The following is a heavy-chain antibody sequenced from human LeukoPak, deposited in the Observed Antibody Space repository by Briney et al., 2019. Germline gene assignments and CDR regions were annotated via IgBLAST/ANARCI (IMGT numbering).Heavy chain of an antibody. Sequence: SVKVSCKASGGTFSSYDISWVRQAPGQGLEWMGGIIPIFGTANYAQKFQGRVTITADESTSTAYMELSSLRSEGTAVYYCARDYHKYCSGGSCHANWGQGTLVTVSS. CDR2: IIPIFGTA. J-gene: IGHJ4*02. CDR3: ARDYHKYCSGGSCHAN. CDR1: GGTFSSYD. D-gene: IGHD2-15*01. V-gene: IGHV1-69*13.